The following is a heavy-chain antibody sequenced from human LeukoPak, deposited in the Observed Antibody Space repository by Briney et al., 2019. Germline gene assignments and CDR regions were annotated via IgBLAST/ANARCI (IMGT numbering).Heavy chain of an antibody. Sequence: ASLRVSCKASVYTFTSYVINWVREATGQGLEWMGWMNPNSGNTGYAQKLEGRDTLSRNTTISTAYMELSSLRSEDAAVYYCGRRGSHYYNYMDVWGKGTTVTISS. CDR1: VYTFTSYV. D-gene: IGHD3-16*01. CDR2: MNPNSGNT. CDR3: GRRGSHYYNYMDV. J-gene: IGHJ6*03. V-gene: IGHV1-8*01.